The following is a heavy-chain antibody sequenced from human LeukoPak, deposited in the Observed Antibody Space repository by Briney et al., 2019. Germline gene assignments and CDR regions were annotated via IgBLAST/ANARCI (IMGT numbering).Heavy chain of an antibody. Sequence: GGSLRLSCAASGFTFSSYAMSWVRQAPGRGLEWVSAISGSGGSTYYADSVKGRFTIFRDNSKNTLYLQMNSLRAEDTAVYYCAKGSSGSYGYWGQGTLVTVSS. CDR1: GFTFSSYA. J-gene: IGHJ4*02. V-gene: IGHV3-23*01. CDR2: ISGSGGST. CDR3: AKGSSGSYGY. D-gene: IGHD3-10*01.